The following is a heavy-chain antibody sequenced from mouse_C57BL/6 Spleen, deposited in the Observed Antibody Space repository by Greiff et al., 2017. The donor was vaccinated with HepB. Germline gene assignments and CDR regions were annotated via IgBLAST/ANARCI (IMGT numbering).Heavy chain of an antibody. CDR3: ARATEAYFDD. CDR2: IDPEDGET. D-gene: IGHD1-1*01. CDR1: GFNFNDYY. Sequence: EVQLQQSGAELVKPGASVKLSCTASGFNFNDYYMHWVKQRTEQGLEWIGRIDPEDGETKYAPTFQGKATLTADTSSNTAYLQLSSLTAEDTAVYYCARATEAYFDDWGTGTTVTVSS. J-gene: IGHJ1*03. V-gene: IGHV14-2*01.